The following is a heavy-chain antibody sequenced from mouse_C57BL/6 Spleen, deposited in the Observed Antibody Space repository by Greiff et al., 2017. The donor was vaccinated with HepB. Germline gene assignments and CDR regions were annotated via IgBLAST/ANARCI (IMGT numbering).Heavy chain of an antibody. V-gene: IGHV5-12*01. J-gene: IGHJ4*01. Sequence: EVMLVESGGGLVQPGGSLKLSCAASGFTFSDYYMYWVRQTPEKRLEWVAYISNGGGSTYYPDTVKGRFTISRDNAKNTLYLQMSRLKSEDTAMYYCARQGGYAMDYWGQGTSVTVSS. CDR3: ARQGGYAMDY. CDR2: ISNGGGST. CDR1: GFTFSDYY.